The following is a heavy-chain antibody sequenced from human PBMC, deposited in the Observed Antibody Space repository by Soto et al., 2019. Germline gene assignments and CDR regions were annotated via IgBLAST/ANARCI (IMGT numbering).Heavy chain of an antibody. J-gene: IGHJ4*02. CDR2: ISWNSGSI. CDR1: GFTFDDYA. CDR3: AKDLSYYGSGRGTYYFDY. V-gene: IGHV3-9*01. D-gene: IGHD3-10*01. Sequence: GGSLRLSCAASGFTFDDYAMHWVRQAPGKGLEWATGISWNSGSIGYADSVKGRFTISRDNAKNSLYLQMNSLRAEDTALYYCAKDLSYYGSGRGTYYFDYWGQGTLVTVSS.